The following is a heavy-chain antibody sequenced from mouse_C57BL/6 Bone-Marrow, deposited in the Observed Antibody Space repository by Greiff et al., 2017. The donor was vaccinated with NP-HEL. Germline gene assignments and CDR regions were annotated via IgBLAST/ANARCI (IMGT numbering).Heavy chain of an antibody. V-gene: IGHV3-8*01. Sequence: VHVKQSGPGLAKPSQTLSLTCSVTGYSITSDYWNWIRKFPGNKLEYMGYISYSGSTYYNPSLKSRISITRDTSKNQYYLQLNSVTTEDTATYYCARRGSSLGIYYAMDYWGQGTSVTVSS. CDR2: ISYSGST. D-gene: IGHD1-1*01. CDR3: ARRGSSLGIYYAMDY. CDR1: GYSITSDY. J-gene: IGHJ4*01.